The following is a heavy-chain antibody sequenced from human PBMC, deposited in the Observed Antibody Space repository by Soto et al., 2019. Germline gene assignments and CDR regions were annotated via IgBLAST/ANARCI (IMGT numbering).Heavy chain of an antibody. CDR3: AGEADESKGTFDY. V-gene: IGHV4-4*02. Sequence: QVQLQESGPGLVKPSGTLFLTCTVSGGSISTSQWWSWLRQPPGKGLEWIGEIYHSGSSNYNTSLQSRVTRTGDKSMNQFSLELKSVAAADPAVYYFAGEADESKGTFDYWGQGTLVTVSS. CDR1: GGSISTSQW. CDR2: IYHSGSS. J-gene: IGHJ4*02.